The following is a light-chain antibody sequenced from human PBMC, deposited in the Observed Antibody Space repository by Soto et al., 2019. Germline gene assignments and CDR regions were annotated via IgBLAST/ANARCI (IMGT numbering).Light chain of an antibody. J-gene: IGLJ2*01. CDR2: EGS. Sequence: QSALTQPASVSGSPGQSITISCTGTSSDVGSYNLVSWYQHHPGKAPKLMIYEGSKRPSGVSNRFSGSKSGNTASLTISGLQAEDEADYYCCTYAGSRTVVFGGGTKLTVL. CDR3: CTYAGSRTVV. V-gene: IGLV2-23*01. CDR1: SSDVGSYNL.